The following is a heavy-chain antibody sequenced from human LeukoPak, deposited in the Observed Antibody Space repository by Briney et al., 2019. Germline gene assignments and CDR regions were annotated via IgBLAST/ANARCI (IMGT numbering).Heavy chain of an antibody. CDR1: GGSFSGYY. CDR2: VNHSGST. J-gene: IGHJ4*02. D-gene: IGHD1-26*01. Sequence: PSETLSLTCAVYGGSFSGYYWSWIRQPPGKGLEWIGEVNHSGSTNYNPSLKSRVTISVDTSKNQFSLKLSSVTAADTAVYYCARDSGSYLDYWGQGTLVTVSS. CDR3: ARDSGSYLDY. V-gene: IGHV4-34*01.